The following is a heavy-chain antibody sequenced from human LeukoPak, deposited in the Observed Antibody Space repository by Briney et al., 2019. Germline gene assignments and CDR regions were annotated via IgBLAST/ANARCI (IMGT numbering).Heavy chain of an antibody. CDR1: GFTFSSYS. D-gene: IGHD2-2*01. CDR3: ASIFGFVVVPAAIEVATIYYYGMDV. CDR2: ISSSSSYI. Sequence: GGSLRLSCAASGFTFSSYSMNWVRPAPGKGLEWVSSISSSSSYIYYADSVKGRFTISRDNAKNSLYLQMNSLRAEDTAVYYCASIFGFVVVPAAIEVATIYYYGMDVWGQGTTVTVSS. J-gene: IGHJ6*02. V-gene: IGHV3-21*01.